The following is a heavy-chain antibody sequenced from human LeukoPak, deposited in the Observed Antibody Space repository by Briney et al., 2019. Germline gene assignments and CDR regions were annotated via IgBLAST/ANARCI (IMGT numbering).Heavy chain of an antibody. Sequence: PGGSLRLSCAASGFTFSSYGMHWVRQAPGKGLEWVAVISYDGSNKYYADSVKGRFTISRDNSKNTLYLQMNSLRAEDTAVYYCANAAQYDFWSDLIDYWGQGTLVTVSS. CDR1: GFTFSSYG. J-gene: IGHJ4*02. V-gene: IGHV3-30*18. CDR2: ISYDGSNK. D-gene: IGHD3-3*01. CDR3: ANAAQYDFWSDLIDY.